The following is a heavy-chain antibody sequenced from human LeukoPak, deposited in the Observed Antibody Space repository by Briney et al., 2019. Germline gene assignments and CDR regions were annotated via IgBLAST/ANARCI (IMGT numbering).Heavy chain of an antibody. CDR3: AAIGLSHAFDI. V-gene: IGHV3-21*01. CDR1: GFTFSNYS. J-gene: IGHJ3*02. D-gene: IGHD4/OR15-4a*01. Sequence: GGSLRLSCAASGFTFSNYSMNWVRQAPGKGLEWVSSISGSSSSIHYADSVKGRFTISRDNANNSLYLQMNSLRAEDTAVYYCAAIGLSHAFDIWGQGATLTVSS. CDR2: ISGSSSSI.